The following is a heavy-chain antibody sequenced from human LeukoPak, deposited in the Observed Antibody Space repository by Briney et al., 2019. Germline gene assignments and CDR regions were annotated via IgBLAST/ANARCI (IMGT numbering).Heavy chain of an antibody. CDR3: ARGAGNLFDY. J-gene: IGHJ4*02. Sequence: GGSLRLSCAASGFSFSIHWMSWVRQAPGKGLEWVANIKEDGSEKYYVGSVKGRFTISRDNAKSSLYLQMNSLRDDDTAVYYCARGAGNLFDYWGQGTLVTVSS. CDR2: IKEDGSEK. CDR1: GFSFSIHW. V-gene: IGHV3-7*05.